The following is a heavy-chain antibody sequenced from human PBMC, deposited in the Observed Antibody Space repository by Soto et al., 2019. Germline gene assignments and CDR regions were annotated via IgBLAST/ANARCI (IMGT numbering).Heavy chain of an antibody. CDR3: TRDYYGSGSYSLGYYFDY. J-gene: IGHJ4*02. CDR1: GFTFGDYA. V-gene: IGHV3-49*03. CDR2: IRSKAYGGTT. Sequence: GGSLRLSCTASGFTFGDYAMSWFRQAPGKGLEWVGFIRSKAYGGTTEYAASVKGRFTISRDDSKSIAYLQMNSLKTEDTAVYYCTRDYYGSGSYSLGYYFDYWGQGTLVTVSS. D-gene: IGHD3-10*01.